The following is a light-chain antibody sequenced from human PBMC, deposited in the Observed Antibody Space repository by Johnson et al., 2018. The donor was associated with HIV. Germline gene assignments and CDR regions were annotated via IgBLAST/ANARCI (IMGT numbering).Light chain of an antibody. Sequence: QPVLTQPPSVSAAPGHQVTISCSGSSSNIGNNYVSWYQQLPGTAPKLLIYDNNKRPSGIPDRFSGSKSGTSASLAISGLQAEDEADYYCAAWDDSLNGFYVFGTGTKVTVL. CDR1: SSNIGNNY. CDR3: AAWDDSLNGFYV. V-gene: IGLV1-51*01. CDR2: DNN. J-gene: IGLJ1*01.